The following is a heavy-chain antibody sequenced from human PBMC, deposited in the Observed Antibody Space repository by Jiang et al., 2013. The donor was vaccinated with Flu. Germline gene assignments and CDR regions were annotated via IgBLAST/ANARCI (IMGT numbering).Heavy chain of an antibody. V-gene: IGHV3-73*01. J-gene: IGHJ4*02. D-gene: IGHD6-19*01. CDR3: TRQESSGWYLY. CDR1: SA. CDR2: IRSKANSYAT. Sequence: SAMRLGPARASGKGAWSGLGRIRSKANSYATAYAASVKGRFTISRDDSKNTAYLQMNSLKTEDTAVYYCTRQESSGWYLYWGQGTLVTVSS.